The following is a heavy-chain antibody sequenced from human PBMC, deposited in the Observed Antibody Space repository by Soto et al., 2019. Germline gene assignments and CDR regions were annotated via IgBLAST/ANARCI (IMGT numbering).Heavy chain of an antibody. D-gene: IGHD3-10*01. V-gene: IGHV4-31*03. CDR3: VRGVLS. CDR1: GGSISSGGYY. J-gene: IGHJ1*01. Sequence: QVQLQESGPGLVKASQTLSLTCNVSGGSISSGGYYWTWIRQHPGKGLEWIGNIHHSGSTFYNPSLNSRVSISVDSSKNQFSLKLSSVTAADTAVYFCVRGVLSWGQGTLFTVSS. CDR2: IHHSGST.